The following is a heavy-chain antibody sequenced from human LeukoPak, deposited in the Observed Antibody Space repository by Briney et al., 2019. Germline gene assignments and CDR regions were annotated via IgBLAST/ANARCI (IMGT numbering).Heavy chain of an antibody. J-gene: IGHJ3*02. CDR3: ARGMFAFDI. CDR2: MYYSGSI. CDR1: GDSVSLYY. V-gene: IGHV4-59*02. D-gene: IGHD3-10*02. Sequence: PSETLSLTCTVSGDSVSLYYWSWIRQPPGKGLEWIGNMYYSGSITYNLSLKSRITLSVDTSKNQFSLKLSSVTAADTAVYYCARGMFAFDIWGQGTMVTVSS.